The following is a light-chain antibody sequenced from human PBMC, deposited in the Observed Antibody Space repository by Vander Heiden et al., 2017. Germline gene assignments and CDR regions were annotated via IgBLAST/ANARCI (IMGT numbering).Light chain of an antibody. J-gene: IGKJ1*01. CDR2: KAS. CDR3: QQYNSYSAT. V-gene: IGKV1-5*03. CDR1: QSISSW. Sequence: DIQMTQSPSTLSASVGDRVTITCRASQSISSWLAWYQQKPGKAPKLLIYKASSLESGVPSRFSGSGSGTEFTLTISGLQPDDFATYYCQQYNSYSATFGQGTKVEIK.